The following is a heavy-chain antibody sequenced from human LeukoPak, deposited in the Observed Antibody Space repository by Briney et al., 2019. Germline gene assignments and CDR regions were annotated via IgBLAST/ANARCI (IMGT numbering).Heavy chain of an antibody. J-gene: IGHJ4*02. D-gene: IGHD1-26*01. CDR2: IKQDGGET. Sequence: GGSLRLSCAASGFPFSSYWMAWVRQAPGKGLEWVASIKQDGGETFYVDSVKGRFTISMDNAKNSLYLQMNSLRAEDTAVYYCAREVGAIDHWGQGTLVTVSS. V-gene: IGHV3-7*01. CDR1: GFPFSSYW. CDR3: AREVGAIDH.